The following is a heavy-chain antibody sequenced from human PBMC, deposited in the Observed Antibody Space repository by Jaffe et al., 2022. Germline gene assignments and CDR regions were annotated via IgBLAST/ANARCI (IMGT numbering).Heavy chain of an antibody. Sequence: QVQLQESGPGLVKPSETLSLTCAVSGYSISSGYYWGWIRQPPGKGLEWIGSIYHSGSTYYNPSLKSRVTISVDTSKNQFSLKLSSVTAADTAVYYCAREPYSYGLTFRMGAFDIWGQGTMVTVSS. CDR1: GYSISSGYY. J-gene: IGHJ3*02. D-gene: IGHD5-18*01. CDR3: AREPYSYGLTFRMGAFDI. CDR2: IYHSGST. V-gene: IGHV4-38-2*01.